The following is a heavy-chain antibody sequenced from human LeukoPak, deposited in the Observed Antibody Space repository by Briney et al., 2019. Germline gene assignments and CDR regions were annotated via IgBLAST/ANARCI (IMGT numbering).Heavy chain of an antibody. J-gene: IGHJ4*02. V-gene: IGHV3-7*01. D-gene: IGHD3-10*01. CDR1: GFTFSSYA. CDR2: IKQDGSEK. CDR3: ARDQSGDTFDY. Sequence: PGGSLRLSCAASGFTFSSYAMSWVRQAPGKGLEWVANIKQDGSEKYYVDSVKGRFTISRDNAKNSLYLQMNSLRAEDTAVYYCARDQSGDTFDYWGQGTLVTVSS.